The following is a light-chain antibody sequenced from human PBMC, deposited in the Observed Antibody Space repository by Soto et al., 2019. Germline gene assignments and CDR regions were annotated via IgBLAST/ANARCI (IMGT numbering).Light chain of an antibody. Sequence: VLTQSVSIVAVTHRTSGTLTCWASQSVSSHLAWYQQKPGQAPRLLIYGVSSRATGIPDRFSGSGSGTDFTLTISRLVHEDFAVYYCQQYVISPLPFGGGTKADIK. J-gene: IGKJ4*01. V-gene: IGKV3-20*01. CDR3: QQYVISPLP. CDR2: GVS. CDR1: QSVSSH.